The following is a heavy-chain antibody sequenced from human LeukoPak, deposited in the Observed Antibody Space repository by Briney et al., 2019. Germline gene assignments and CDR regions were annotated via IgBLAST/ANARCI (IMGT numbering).Heavy chain of an antibody. CDR2: INSNGDEI. J-gene: IGHJ4*02. V-gene: IGHV3-23*01. CDR1: GFTFSTYA. CDR3: ANWIGSSSRDY. D-gene: IGHD6-6*01. Sequence: GGSLRLSCAASGFTFSTYAMTWVRQAPGQGLEWVSGINSNGDEIYYADSVRGRFTISRDNSNNALYLQMDSLRAEDTAVYYCANWIGSSSRDYWGQGTLVTVSS.